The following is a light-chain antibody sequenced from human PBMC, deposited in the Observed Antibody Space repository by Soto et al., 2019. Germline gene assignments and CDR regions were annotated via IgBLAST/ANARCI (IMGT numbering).Light chain of an antibody. J-gene: IGKJ2*01. CDR1: QAISVD. CDR3: LQDYDIPYT. V-gene: IGKV1-6*01. Sequence: AIQMTQSPPSLSASVGDRVIITCRASQAISVDVGWHQQRPGQAPNLLIYAASTLHTGVPSTFTGSGSGTDFTLTINDLQPEDVATYFCLQDYDIPYTFGQGTKLEI. CDR2: AAS.